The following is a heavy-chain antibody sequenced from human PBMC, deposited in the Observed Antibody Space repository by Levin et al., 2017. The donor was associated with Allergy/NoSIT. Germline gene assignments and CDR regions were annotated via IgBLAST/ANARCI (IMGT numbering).Heavy chain of an antibody. Sequence: PGGSLRLSCAASGLTFSNAWMSWVRQAPGKGLEWVGRIKSKTDGGTADHAAPVKGRFTISRDDSKNTLYLQMNSLKTEDTAVYYCTTYGGGGWYAFQYWGQGTLVIVSS. V-gene: IGHV3-15*01. J-gene: IGHJ1*01. D-gene: IGHD6-19*01. CDR1: GLTFSNAW. CDR3: TTYGGGGWYAFQY. CDR2: IKSKTDGGTA.